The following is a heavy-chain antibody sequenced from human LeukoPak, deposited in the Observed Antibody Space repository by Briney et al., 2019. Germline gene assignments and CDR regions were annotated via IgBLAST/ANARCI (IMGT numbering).Heavy chain of an antibody. CDR3: ARSRGGMEYSSSSLRFDL. CDR1: GYSFTSYW. Sequence: GESLKISCKGSGYSFTSYWIGWVRQMPGKGLEWMGIIYPGDSDTRYSPSFQGQVTISADKSISTAYLQWSSLKASDTAMYYCARSRGGMEYSSSSLRFDLWGQGTLVTVSS. D-gene: IGHD6-6*01. V-gene: IGHV5-51*01. CDR2: IYPGDSDT. J-gene: IGHJ5*02.